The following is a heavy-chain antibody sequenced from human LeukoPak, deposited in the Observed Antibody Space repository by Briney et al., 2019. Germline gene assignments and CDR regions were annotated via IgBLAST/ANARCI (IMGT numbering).Heavy chain of an antibody. D-gene: IGHD3-10*01. Sequence: ASVKVSCKASGYTFTSHYMHWVRQAPGQGLEWMATINPSGGTTTYAQKFQGRVTVTRDMSTSTVYMELSSLRSEDTAVYYCARDTSVGDIAWWFDPWGQGTLVIVS. CDR3: ARDTSVGDIAWWFDP. CDR2: INPSGGTT. V-gene: IGHV1-46*01. J-gene: IGHJ5*02. CDR1: GYTFTSHY.